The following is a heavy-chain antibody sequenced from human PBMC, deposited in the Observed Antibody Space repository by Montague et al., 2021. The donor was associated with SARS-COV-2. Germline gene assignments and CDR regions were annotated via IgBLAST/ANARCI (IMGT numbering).Heavy chain of an antibody. CDR3: ARRSRVVTASWALRTSLSPWFDP. CDR1: GYSITHAYY. CDR2: ITHSGST. D-gene: IGHD2-21*02. V-gene: IGHV4-38-2*02. Sequence: SETLSLTCTVSGYSITHAYYWGWIRQPPGKGLEWIGEITHSGSTNYNPSLKSRVTISVDTSKNQFSLKLSSVTAAATAVYYCARRSRVVTASWALRTSLSPWFDPWGQGTLVTVSS. J-gene: IGHJ5*02.